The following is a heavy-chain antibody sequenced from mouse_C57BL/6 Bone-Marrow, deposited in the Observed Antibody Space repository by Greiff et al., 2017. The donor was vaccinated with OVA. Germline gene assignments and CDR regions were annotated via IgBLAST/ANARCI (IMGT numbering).Heavy chain of an antibody. Sequence: VQLQQSGAELVRPGTSVKVSCKASGYAFTNYLIEWVKQRPGQGLEWIGVINPGSGGTNYNEKFKGKATLTADKSSSTAYMQLSSLTSADSAVDVCARDDGSSRYIDVWGTGTTVTVSS. CDR1: GYAFTNYL. CDR2: INPGSGGT. J-gene: IGHJ1*03. CDR3: ARDDGSSRYIDV. D-gene: IGHD1-1*01. V-gene: IGHV1-54*01.